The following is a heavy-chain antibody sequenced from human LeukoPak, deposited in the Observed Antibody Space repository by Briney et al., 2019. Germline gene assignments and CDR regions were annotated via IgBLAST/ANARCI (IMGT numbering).Heavy chain of an antibody. Sequence: PSQTLSLTCTVSGGSISSGSYYWSWIRQPAGKGLEWIGRIYTSGSTNYNPSLKSRVTISVDTSKNQFSLKLSSVTAADTAVYYCAKVPNWNYLWFDPWGQGTLVTVSS. D-gene: IGHD1-7*01. J-gene: IGHJ5*02. CDR3: AKVPNWNYLWFDP. CDR2: IYTSGST. V-gene: IGHV4-61*02. CDR1: GGSISSGSYY.